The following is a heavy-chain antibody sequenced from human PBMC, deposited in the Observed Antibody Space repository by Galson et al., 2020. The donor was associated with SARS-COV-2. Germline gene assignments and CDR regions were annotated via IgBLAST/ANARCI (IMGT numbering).Heavy chain of an antibody. D-gene: IGHD2-21*02. J-gene: IGHJ4*02. CDR2: IYPGDSDT. CDR3: ARLLTCGGDCFPLDY. Sequence: GESLKISCKGSGYSFTSYWIGWVRQMPGKGLEWTGIIYPGDSDTRYSPSFQGQVTISADKSISTAYLQWSSLKASDTAMYYCARLLTCGGDCFPLDYWGQGTLVTVSS. CDR1: GYSFTSYW. V-gene: IGHV5-51*01.